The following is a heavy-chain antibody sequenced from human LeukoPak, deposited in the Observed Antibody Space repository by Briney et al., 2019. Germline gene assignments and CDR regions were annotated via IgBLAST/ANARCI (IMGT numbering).Heavy chain of an antibody. V-gene: IGHV1-18*01. CDR1: GYTFTSYG. Sequence: ASVKASCKASGYTFTSYGISWVRQAPGQGLEWMGWISAYNGNTNYAQRLQGRVTMTTDTSTSTAYMELRSLRSDDTAVYYCASGITGLYGMDVWGQGTTVTVSS. D-gene: IGHD1-20*01. J-gene: IGHJ6*02. CDR3: ASGITGLYGMDV. CDR2: ISAYNGNT.